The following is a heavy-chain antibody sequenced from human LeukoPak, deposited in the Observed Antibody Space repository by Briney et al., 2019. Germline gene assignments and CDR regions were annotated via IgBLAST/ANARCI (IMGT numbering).Heavy chain of an antibody. CDR1: EVTFSSYA. J-gene: IGHJ4*02. V-gene: IGHV3-23*01. D-gene: IGHD1-26*01. Sequence: GGSLRLSCAGSEVTFSSYAMTWVRQAPGKGLEWVSAISGSGGSTYYADSVKGRFTISRDNSKNTLYLQMNSLRAEDTAVYYCAKVRGSYYDRQGYWGQGTLVTVSS. CDR3: AKVRGSYYDRQGY. CDR2: ISGSGGST.